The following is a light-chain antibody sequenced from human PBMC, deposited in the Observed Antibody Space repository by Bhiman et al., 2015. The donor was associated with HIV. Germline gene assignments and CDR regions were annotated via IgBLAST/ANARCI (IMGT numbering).Light chain of an antibody. V-gene: IGLV6-57*01. CDR2: EDN. CDR1: SGSIAHNY. Sequence: NFMLTQPHSVSESPGKTVTIFCTRTSGSIAHNYVQWYQQRPGSSPTTVIYEDNRTFSGVPDRFSGSIDSSSNSASLTISGLKTEDEADYYCQSFDSNNVVFGGGTKLTVL. CDR3: QSFDSNNVV. J-gene: IGLJ2*01.